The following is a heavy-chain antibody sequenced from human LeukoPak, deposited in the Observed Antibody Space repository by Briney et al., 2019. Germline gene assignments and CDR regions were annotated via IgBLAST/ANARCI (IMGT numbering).Heavy chain of an antibody. J-gene: IGHJ4*02. D-gene: IGHD3-22*01. Sequence: PSETLSLTCTVSGGSISSYYWSWIRQPAGKGLEWIGRIYTSGSTNYNPSLKSRVTMSVDTSKNQFSLKLSSVTAADTAMYYCARGGYYDSSGYYTLDYWGQGTLVTVSS. CDR2: IYTSGST. CDR3: ARGGYYDSSGYYTLDY. V-gene: IGHV4-4*07. CDR1: GGSISSYY.